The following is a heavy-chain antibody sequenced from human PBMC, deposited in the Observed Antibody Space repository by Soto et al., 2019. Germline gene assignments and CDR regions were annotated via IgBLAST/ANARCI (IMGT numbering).Heavy chain of an antibody. V-gene: IGHV1-18*04. Sequence: SVKVSCKASGYTCTIYGISGVVRSPLRWREGMGWISAYNGNTNYAQKLQGRVTMTTDTSTSTAYMELKSLRSDDTAVYYCAREAGYDFWSGYSNYYYYYGMDVWGQGTTVTVSS. J-gene: IGHJ6*02. CDR2: ISAYNGNT. D-gene: IGHD3-3*01. CDR3: AREAGYDFWSGYSNYYYYYGMDV. CDR1: GYTCTIYG.